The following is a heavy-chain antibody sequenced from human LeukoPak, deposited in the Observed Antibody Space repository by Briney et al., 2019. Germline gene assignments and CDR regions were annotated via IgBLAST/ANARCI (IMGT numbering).Heavy chain of an antibody. D-gene: IGHD4-17*01. CDR1: GGSFSAYY. V-gene: IGHV4-34*01. J-gene: IGHJ4*02. CDR2: INHSGSA. Sequence: SETLSLTCAVSGGSFSAYYWTWIRQPPGKGLEWIGEINHSGSANYNPSLKSRVTISLDTSRNQFSLKLSSVTAADTAVYYCARGQGTVTTHWGQGTLVTVSS. CDR3: ARGQGTVTTH.